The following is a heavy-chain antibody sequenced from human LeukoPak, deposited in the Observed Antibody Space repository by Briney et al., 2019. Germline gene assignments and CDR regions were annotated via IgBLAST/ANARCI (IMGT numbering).Heavy chain of an antibody. CDR1: GYTFTDYY. J-gene: IGHJ5*02. Sequence: ASVKVSCKTSGYTFTDYYIHWVRQAPGQGLEWMGWINTKTGRTSFARTFQGRVTLTRDQSITTVYMDMAWLTSDDTAIYFCARADFIDAGPYVIAPWGQGTLVTVSS. V-gene: IGHV1-2*02. CDR2: INTKTGRT. CDR3: ARADFIDAGPYVIAP. D-gene: IGHD3-3*01.